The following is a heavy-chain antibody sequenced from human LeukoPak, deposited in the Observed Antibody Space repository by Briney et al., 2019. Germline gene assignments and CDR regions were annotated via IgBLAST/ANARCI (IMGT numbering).Heavy chain of an antibody. Sequence: GASVKVSCKASGYTFTSYDINWVRQATGQGLEWMGWMNPNSGNTGYAQKFQGRVTMTRNTSISTAYMELNRLRSDDTAVYYCVRVGLPNAYNWFDPWGQGTLVTVSS. D-gene: IGHD5-18*01. CDR2: MNPNSGNT. J-gene: IGHJ5*02. CDR1: GYTFTSYD. CDR3: VRVGLPNAYNWFDP. V-gene: IGHV1-8*01.